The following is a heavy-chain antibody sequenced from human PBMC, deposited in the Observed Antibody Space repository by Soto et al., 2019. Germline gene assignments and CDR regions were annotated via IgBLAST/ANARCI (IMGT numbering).Heavy chain of an antibody. CDR2: IGTAGDT. J-gene: IGHJ6*02. V-gene: IGHV3-13*01. Sequence: EVQLVESGGGLVQPGGSLRLSCAASGFTFSSYDMHWVRQATGKGLEWVSAIGTAGDTYYPGSVKGRFTISRENAKNSLYLQMNSRGAEDTAVYYCARSPYSPGADYYYGMDVWGQGTTVTVSS. D-gene: IGHD2-21*01. CDR3: ARSPYSPGADYYYGMDV. CDR1: GFTFSSYD.